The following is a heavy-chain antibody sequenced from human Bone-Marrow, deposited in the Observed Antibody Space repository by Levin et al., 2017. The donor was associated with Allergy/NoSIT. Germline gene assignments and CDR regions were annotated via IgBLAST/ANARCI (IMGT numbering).Heavy chain of an antibody. D-gene: IGHD1-26*01. CDR1: GGSISSYY. Sequence: TLSLTCTVSGGSISSYYWSWIRQPAGKGLEWIGRIYTSGSTNYNPSLKSRVTMSVDTSKNQFSLKLSSVTAADTAVYYCARDPFFVGATAPNKDDAFDIWGQGTMVTVSS. CDR3: ARDPFFVGATAPNKDDAFDI. CDR2: IYTSGST. V-gene: IGHV4-4*07. J-gene: IGHJ3*02.